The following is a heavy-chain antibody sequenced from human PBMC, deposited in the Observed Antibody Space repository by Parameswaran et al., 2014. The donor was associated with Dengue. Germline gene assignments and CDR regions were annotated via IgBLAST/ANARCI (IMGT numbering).Heavy chain of an antibody. CDR2: INAGNGNT. V-gene: IGHV1-3*01. J-gene: IGHJ4*02. CDR3: ARVAYYYVHESYFDY. Sequence: WVRQAPGQRLEWMGWINAGNGNTKYSQKFQGRVTITRDTSASTAYMELSSLRSEDTAVYYCARVAYYYVHESYFDYWGQGTLVTVSS. D-gene: IGHD3-10*02.